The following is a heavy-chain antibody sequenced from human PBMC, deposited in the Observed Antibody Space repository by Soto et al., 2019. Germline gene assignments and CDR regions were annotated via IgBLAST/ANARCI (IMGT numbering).Heavy chain of an antibody. J-gene: IGHJ5*02. Sequence: QVQLVQSGAEVKKPGSSVKVSCKASGGTFSSYAISWVRQAPGQGLEWMGGIIPIFGTANYAQKFQGRVTITADESTSTAYMELSSLRSEDTAVYYCARSYSGSYSGAENWFDPWGQGTLVTVSS. CDR2: IIPIFGTA. D-gene: IGHD1-26*01. V-gene: IGHV1-69*01. CDR1: GGTFSSYA. CDR3: ARSYSGSYSGAENWFDP.